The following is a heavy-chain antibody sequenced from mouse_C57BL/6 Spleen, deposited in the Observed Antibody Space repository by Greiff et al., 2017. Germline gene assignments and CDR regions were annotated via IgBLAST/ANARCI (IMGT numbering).Heavy chain of an antibody. CDR2: IYTRSGNT. CDR1: GYTFTSYG. J-gene: IGHJ4*01. D-gene: IGHD2-12*01. CDR3: ARSHDKEKDY. V-gene: IGHV1-81*01. Sequence: VQLQPSGAELARPGASVKLSCKASGYTFTSYGISWVKQRTGQGLEWIGEIYTRSGNTYYNEKFKGKATLTADKSSSTAYMVIRSLTSEASAVYFCARSHDKEKDYWGQGTSVTVAS.